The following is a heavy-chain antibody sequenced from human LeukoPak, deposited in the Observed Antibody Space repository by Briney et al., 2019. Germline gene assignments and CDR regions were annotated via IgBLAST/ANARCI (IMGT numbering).Heavy chain of an antibody. V-gene: IGHV3-48*03. J-gene: IGHJ4*02. CDR1: GFTFSSYA. D-gene: IGHD2-15*01. CDR2: ISSSGSII. Sequence: GGSLRLSCAASGFTFSSYAMSWVRQAPGKGLEWVSYISSSGSIIYYADSVKGRFTISRDNAKNSLYLQMNSLRAEDTAVYYCARAVLGYCSGGSCDFDYWGQGTLVTVSS. CDR3: ARAVLGYCSGGSCDFDY.